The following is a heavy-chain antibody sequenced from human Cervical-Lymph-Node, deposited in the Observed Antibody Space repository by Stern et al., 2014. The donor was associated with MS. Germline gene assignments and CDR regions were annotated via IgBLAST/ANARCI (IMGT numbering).Heavy chain of an antibody. V-gene: IGHV1-3*01. Sequence: QVQLVQSGAEVKKPGASVKVSCKASGYTFTSYAMHWVRQAPGQRLEWMGWINAGNGNTKYSQKFQGRVTITRDTSASTAYMELSSLRSEDTAVYYCARDGEAGGGDCYLDYWGQGTLVTVSS. D-gene: IGHD2-21*02. CDR2: INAGNGNT. J-gene: IGHJ4*02. CDR1: GYTFTSYA. CDR3: ARDGEAGGGDCYLDY.